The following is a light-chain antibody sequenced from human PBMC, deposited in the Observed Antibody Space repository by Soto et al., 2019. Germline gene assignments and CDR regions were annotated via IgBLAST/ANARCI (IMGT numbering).Light chain of an antibody. CDR3: QQFDSVPIT. J-gene: IGKJ5*01. V-gene: IGKV1-5*03. CDR2: KAS. CDR1: QTISSW. Sequence: EIQMTQSPSTLSGSVGDRVTITCRASQTISSWLAWYQQKPGKAPKLLIYKASTLKSGVPSRFSGSGSGTEFTLTISSLQPDDIATYYCQQFDSVPITFGQGTRLEIK.